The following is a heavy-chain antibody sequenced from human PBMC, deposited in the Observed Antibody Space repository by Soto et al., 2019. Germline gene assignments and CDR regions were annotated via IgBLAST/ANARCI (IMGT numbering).Heavy chain of an antibody. CDR3: ARDWEDIVVVPASMLDY. V-gene: IGHV1-18*01. CDR2: ISAYNGNT. D-gene: IGHD2-2*01. CDR1: GYTFTSYG. Sequence: QVQLVQSGAEVKKPGASVKVSCKASGYTFTSYGISWVRQAPGQGLEWMGWISAYNGNTNYAQKLQGRVTMTTDTSXSXXYMDLRSLRSDDTAVYYCARDWEDIVVVPASMLDYWGQGTLVTVSS. J-gene: IGHJ4*02.